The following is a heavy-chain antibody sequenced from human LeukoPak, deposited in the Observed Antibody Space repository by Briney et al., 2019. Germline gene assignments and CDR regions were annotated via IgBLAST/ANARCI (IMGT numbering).Heavy chain of an antibody. J-gene: IGHJ5*02. D-gene: IGHD4-23*01. CDR2: IYYTGDT. V-gene: IGHV4-61*01. CDR1: GGSVSSGNHY. CDR3: ARGKTWFAP. Sequence: SETLSLTCTVSGGSVSSGNHYWSWIRQPPGRGLEWIGYIYYTGDTTYNPSLKSRVTISIDTSKNQFSLKVTSVTATDTAIYYCARGKTWFAPWGQGTLVTVSS.